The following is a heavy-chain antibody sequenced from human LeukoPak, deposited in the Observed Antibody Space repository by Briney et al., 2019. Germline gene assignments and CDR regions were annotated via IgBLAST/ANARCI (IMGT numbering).Heavy chain of an antibody. Sequence: SETLSLTCAVYGGSFSGYYWSWIRQPPGKGLERIGEINHSGSTNYNPSLKSRVTISVDTSKNQFSLKLSSVTAADTAVYYCARYDSSGYSFDYWGQGTLVTVSS. CDR3: ARYDSSGYSFDY. CDR1: GGSFSGYY. J-gene: IGHJ4*02. V-gene: IGHV4-34*01. CDR2: INHSGST. D-gene: IGHD3-22*01.